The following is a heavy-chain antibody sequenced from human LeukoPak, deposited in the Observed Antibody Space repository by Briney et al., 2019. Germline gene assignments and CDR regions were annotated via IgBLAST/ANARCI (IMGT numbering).Heavy chain of an antibody. CDR1: GYTLTELS. J-gene: IGHJ3*02. D-gene: IGHD3-9*01. Sequence: ASVKVSCKVSGYTLTELSIHWVRQVPGKGLEWMGGFDPEDGETIYAQKFQGRVTKTEDTSTDTAYMELSSLRSEDTAVYYCATLYYDILTDYYPDAFDIWGQGTMVTVSS. CDR2: FDPEDGET. CDR3: ATLYYDILTDYYPDAFDI. V-gene: IGHV1-24*01.